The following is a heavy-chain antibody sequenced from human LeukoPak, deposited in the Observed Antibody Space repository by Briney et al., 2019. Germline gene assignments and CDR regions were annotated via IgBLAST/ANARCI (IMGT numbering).Heavy chain of an antibody. D-gene: IGHD3-3*01. J-gene: IGHJ4*02. CDR3: ARVNYDFWSGYVDY. CDR1: GFTFSFYG. V-gene: IGHV3-64*01. Sequence: GGSLRLSCATSGFTFSFYGMHWVRQAPGKGLEYVSAISSNGGSTYYANSVKSRFTISRDNSKNTLYLQMGSLRAEDMAVYYCARVNYDFWSGYVDYWGQGTLVTVSS. CDR2: ISSNGGST.